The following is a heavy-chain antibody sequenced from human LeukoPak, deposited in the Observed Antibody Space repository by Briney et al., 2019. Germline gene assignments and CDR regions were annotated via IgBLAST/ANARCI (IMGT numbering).Heavy chain of an antibody. CDR2: IGGTI. V-gene: IGHV3-48*02. CDR1: GFTFSSYS. J-gene: IGHJ4*02. Sequence: GGSLRLSCAASGFTFSSYSMNWVRQAPGRGLEWVSYIGGTIDYADSVKGRFTISTDNARNSVYLQMNSLTDEDTGVYYCVRDYNYAFDYWARESWSPSPQ. D-gene: IGHD3-16*01. CDR3: VRDYNYAFDY.